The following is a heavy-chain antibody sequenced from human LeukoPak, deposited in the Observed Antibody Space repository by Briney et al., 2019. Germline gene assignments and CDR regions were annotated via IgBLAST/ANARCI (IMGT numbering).Heavy chain of an antibody. Sequence: PGGSLRLSCAASGFTFDDYGMSWVRQAPGKGLEWVSGINWNGGSTGYADSVKGRFTISRDNAKNSLYLQMNSLRAEDTAVYYCARDREAGPPVSDFDYWGQGTLVTVSS. J-gene: IGHJ4*02. CDR3: ARDREAGPPVSDFDY. CDR1: GFTFDDYG. V-gene: IGHV3-20*04. D-gene: IGHD6-13*01. CDR2: INWNGGST.